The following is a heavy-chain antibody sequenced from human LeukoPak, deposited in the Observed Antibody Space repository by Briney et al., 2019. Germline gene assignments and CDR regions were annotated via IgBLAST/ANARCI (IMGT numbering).Heavy chain of an antibody. V-gene: IGHV4-39*01. CDR3: ARHDAGIAARPFDN. J-gene: IGHJ4*02. CDR1: GGSTSSSNYY. D-gene: IGHD6-6*01. CDR2: IYYTGST. Sequence: SETLSLTCTVSGGSTSSSNYYWGWIRQPPGKGLEWLGSIYYTGSTYYNPSLKSRITISVDTSKNQFSLKLSSVTAADTAVYYCARHDAGIAARPFDNWGQGTLVTVSS.